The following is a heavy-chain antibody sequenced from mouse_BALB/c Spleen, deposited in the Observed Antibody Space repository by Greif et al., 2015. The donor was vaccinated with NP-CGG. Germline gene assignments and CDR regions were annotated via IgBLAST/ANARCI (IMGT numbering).Heavy chain of an antibody. Sequence: VKLVESGPGLVQPSQSLSITCTVSGFSLTSYGVHWVRQSPGKGRECRGGIWRGGSTDYNAAFISRLSISKDNSKSQVFFKMNSLQANDTAIYYCASYRYGISYAMDYWGQGTSVTVSS. J-gene: IGHJ4*01. D-gene: IGHD2-14*01. CDR3: ASYRYGISYAMDY. CDR2: IWRGGST. V-gene: IGHV2-2*02. CDR1: GFSLTSYG.